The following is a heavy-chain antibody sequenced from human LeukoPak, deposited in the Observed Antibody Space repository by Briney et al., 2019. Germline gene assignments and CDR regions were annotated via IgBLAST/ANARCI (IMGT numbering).Heavy chain of an antibody. Sequence: GGSLRLSCAASGFTFSSYAMSWVRQAPGKGLEWVSAISGSGGSTYYADSVKGRFTISRDNSKNTLYLQMNSLRAEDTAVYYCATGGWYYYYGMDVWGQGTTVTVSS. CDR2: ISGSGGST. D-gene: IGHD6-19*01. J-gene: IGHJ6*02. V-gene: IGHV3-23*01. CDR1: GFTFSSYA. CDR3: ATGGWYYYYGMDV.